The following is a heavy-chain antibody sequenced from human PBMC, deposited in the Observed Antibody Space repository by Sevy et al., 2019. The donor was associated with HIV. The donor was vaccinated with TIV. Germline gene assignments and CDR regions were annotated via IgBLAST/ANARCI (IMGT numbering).Heavy chain of an antibody. Sequence: GGSLRLSCAGAGFTFSTSAMSWVRQAPGKGLEWVSGMSASGFTAYYAGSVKGRFTISRDNSNNTLYLEMRRLSAEDTAVYFCAKDRRSVLPAASGDWGQGTRVTVSS. CDR3: AKDRRSVLPAASGD. V-gene: IGHV3-23*01. CDR2: MSASGFTA. CDR1: GFTFSTSA. D-gene: IGHD2-2*01. J-gene: IGHJ4*02.